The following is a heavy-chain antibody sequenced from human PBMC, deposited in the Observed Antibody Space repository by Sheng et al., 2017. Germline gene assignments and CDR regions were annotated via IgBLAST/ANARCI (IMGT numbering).Heavy chain of an antibody. CDR3: ARDLGMGRSVDY. J-gene: IGHJ4*02. V-gene: IGHV3-33*08. Sequence: QVQLVESGGGVVQPGRSLILSCTASGFTFNSYDMHWVRQVPGKGLEWVAILGHIGNGEDYADSVKGRFTISRDNSKNTLYLQLNNVRAEDTAVYYCARDLGMGRSVDYWGQGTLVTVSS. D-gene: IGHD1-20*01. CDR2: LGHIGNGE. CDR1: GFTFNSYD.